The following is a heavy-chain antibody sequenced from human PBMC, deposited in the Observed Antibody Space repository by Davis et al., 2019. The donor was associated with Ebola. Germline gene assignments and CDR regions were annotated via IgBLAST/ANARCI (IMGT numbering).Heavy chain of an antibody. CDR1: GGSIISSRSY. D-gene: IGHD3-10*01. J-gene: IGHJ5*02. Sequence: SETLSLTCTVSGGSIISSRSYWGWIRQPPRKGLEWIGSIYYSGITYYNPSLKSRVTISADTAKNQFSLELSSVTAADTAVYYCARARGVDWFDPWGPGTLVTVSS. CDR3: ARARGVDWFDP. CDR2: IYYSGIT. V-gene: IGHV4-39*07.